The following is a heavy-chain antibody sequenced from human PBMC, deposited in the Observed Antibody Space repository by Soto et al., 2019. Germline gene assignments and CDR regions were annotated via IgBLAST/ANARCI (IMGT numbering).Heavy chain of an antibody. CDR3: SRGATSSGWFRVPPVFDY. J-gene: IGHJ4*02. D-gene: IGHD6-19*01. Sequence: PSETLSLTCAVYGGSFSGYYGSWIRQPPGKGLEWIGEINHSGSTNYNPSLKSRVTISVDTSKNQFSLKLSSVTAADTAVYYCSRGATSSGWFRVPPVFDYWGQGALVTVSS. CDR2: INHSGST. CDR1: GGSFSGYY. V-gene: IGHV4-34*01.